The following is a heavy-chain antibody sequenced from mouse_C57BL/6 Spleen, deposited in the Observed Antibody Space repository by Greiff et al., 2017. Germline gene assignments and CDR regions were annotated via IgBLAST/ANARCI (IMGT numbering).Heavy chain of an antibody. CDR3: ARGGYSNYVSYAMDY. CDR2: IYPGDGDT. CDR1: GYAFSSSW. J-gene: IGHJ4*01. V-gene: IGHV1-82*01. Sequence: VQLQQSGPELVKPGASVKISCKASGYAFSSSWLNWVKQRPGKGLEWIGRIYPGDGDTNYNGKFKGKATLTADKSSSTAYMQLSSLTSADSAVYFCARGGYSNYVSYAMDYWGQGTSVTVSS. D-gene: IGHD2-5*01.